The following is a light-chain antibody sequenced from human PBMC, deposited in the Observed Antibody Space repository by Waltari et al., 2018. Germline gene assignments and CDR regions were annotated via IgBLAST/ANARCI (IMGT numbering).Light chain of an antibody. CDR2: WAS. Sequence: DIVMTQSPDSLAVSLGERVTIKCKSSQSLLYNSNDKNYLAWYQQKPGQPPKLLFYWASTRHAGVPDRFSGGGSATDFTHAISCLQAEDVSVYYCQQYYSRRRFGQGTRVEIK. CDR3: QQYYSRRR. J-gene: IGKJ1*01. CDR1: QSLLYNSNDKNY. V-gene: IGKV4-1*01.